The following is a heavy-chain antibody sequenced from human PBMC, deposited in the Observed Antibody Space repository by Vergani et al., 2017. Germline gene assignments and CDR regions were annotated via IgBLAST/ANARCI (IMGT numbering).Heavy chain of an antibody. J-gene: IGHJ1*01. CDR3: ARYSGGDSEYFQH. CDR1: GGSISSDNYY. CDR2: IYYSGFT. Sequence: QVQLQESGPGLVKPSQTLSLTCTVSGGSISSDNYYWSWIRQPPGKGLEWIGYIYYSGFTYYNPSLKSLVSISVDTSKNQFSLKLSSVTAADTAVYYCARYSGGDSEYFQHWGQGTLVTVSS. D-gene: IGHD1-26*01. V-gene: IGHV4-30-4*01.